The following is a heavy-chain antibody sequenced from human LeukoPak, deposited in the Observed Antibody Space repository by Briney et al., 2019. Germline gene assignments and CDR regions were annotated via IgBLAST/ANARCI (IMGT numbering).Heavy chain of an antibody. J-gene: IGHJ4*02. Sequence: GASVKVSCKASGYTFTGYYMHWVRQAPGQGLEWTGIINPSGGSTSYAQKFQGRVTMTRDTSTSTVYMELSSLRSEDTAVYYCARANDYGGHSGGDYFDYWGQGTLVTVSS. V-gene: IGHV1-46*01. CDR3: ARANDYGGHSGGDYFDY. D-gene: IGHD4-23*01. CDR1: GYTFTGYY. CDR2: INPSGGST.